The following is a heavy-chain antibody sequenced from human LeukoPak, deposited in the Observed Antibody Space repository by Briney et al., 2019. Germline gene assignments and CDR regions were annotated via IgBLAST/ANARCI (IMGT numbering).Heavy chain of an antibody. CDR1: GFTFSSYE. D-gene: IGHD6-13*01. CDR2: ISSSGSTI. J-gene: IGHJ5*02. Sequence: PGGSLRLSCAASGFTFSSYEMNWVRQAPGKGLEWVSYISSSGSTIYYADSVKGRFTISRDNAKNSLYLQMNSLRAEDTAVYYCAGSSSSWYVWFDPWGQGTLVTVSS. CDR3: AGSSSSWYVWFDP. V-gene: IGHV3-48*03.